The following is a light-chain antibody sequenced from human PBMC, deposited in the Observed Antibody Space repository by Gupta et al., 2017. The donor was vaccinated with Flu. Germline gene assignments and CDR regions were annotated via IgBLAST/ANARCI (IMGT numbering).Light chain of an antibody. CDR3: QQDKNWPPLT. Sequence: EIVMTPSPATLSVSPGERATLSCRASQSVRSNLAWYQQKPGQAPRLLIYGAPTRDTGIPARFSGSGCGIELPLTISSRQSEEFAVYYCQQDKNWPPLTFGQGTRLEIK. J-gene: IGKJ5*01. V-gene: IGKV3-15*01. CDR1: QSVRSN. CDR2: GAP.